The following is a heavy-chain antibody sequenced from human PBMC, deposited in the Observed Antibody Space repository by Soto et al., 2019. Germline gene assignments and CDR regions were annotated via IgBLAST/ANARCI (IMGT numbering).Heavy chain of an antibody. CDR2: ISYDGSNT. J-gene: IGHJ4*02. D-gene: IGHD4-17*01. V-gene: IGHV3-30*18. Sequence: QVQLVESGGGVVQPGRSLRLSCAASGFTFSSYGMHWVRQAPGKGLEWVAVISYDGSNTYYADSVKGRFTISRDNSKNTLYLQMNSLRAEDTAVYYCAKVQDDYGGNSDFDYWGQGTLVTVSS. CDR3: AKVQDDYGGNSDFDY. CDR1: GFTFSSYG.